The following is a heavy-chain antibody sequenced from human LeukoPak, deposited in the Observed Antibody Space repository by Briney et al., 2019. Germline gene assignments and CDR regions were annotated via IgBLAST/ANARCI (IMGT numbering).Heavy chain of an antibody. CDR1: GGSISSGSYY. D-gene: IGHD6-19*01. V-gene: IGHV4-61*02. CDR3: ARDPDSSGWYYFDY. J-gene: IGHJ4*02. CDR2: IYTSGST. Sequence: SETLSLTCTVSGGSISSGSYYWSWIRQPAGKELEWIGRIYTSGSTNYNPSLKSRVTISVDTSKNQFSLKLSSVTAADTAVYYCARDPDSSGWYYFDYWGQGTLVTVSS.